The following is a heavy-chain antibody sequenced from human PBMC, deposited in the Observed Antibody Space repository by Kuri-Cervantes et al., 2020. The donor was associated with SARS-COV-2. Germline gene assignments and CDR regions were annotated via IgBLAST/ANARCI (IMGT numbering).Heavy chain of an antibody. CDR1: GGTFSSYA. J-gene: IGHJ3*02. Sequence: SVKVSCNASGGTFSSYAISWVRQAPGQGLEWMGRIIPIFGIAKYAQKFQGRVTITADKSTSTAYMELSSLRSEDTAVYYCARRVVVTAILDDACDIWGQGTMVTVSS. D-gene: IGHD2-21*02. CDR2: IIPIFGIA. V-gene: IGHV1-69*04. CDR3: ARRVVVTAILDDACDI.